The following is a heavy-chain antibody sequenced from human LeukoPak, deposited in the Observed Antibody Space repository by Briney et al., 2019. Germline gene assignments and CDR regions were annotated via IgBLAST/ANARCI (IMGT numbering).Heavy chain of an antibody. CDR2: IYYSGST. D-gene: IGHD3-22*01. J-gene: IGHJ4*02. V-gene: IGHV4-30-4*08. CDR1: GGSISSGGYY. CDR3: ARRAYYYDSSGYYYPVFDY. Sequence: PSETLSLTCTVSGGSISSGGYYWSWIRQPPGKGLEWIGYIYYSGSTYYNPSLKSRVTISVDTSKNQFSLKLSSVTAADTAVYYCARRAYYYDSSGYYYPVFDYWGQGTLVTVSS.